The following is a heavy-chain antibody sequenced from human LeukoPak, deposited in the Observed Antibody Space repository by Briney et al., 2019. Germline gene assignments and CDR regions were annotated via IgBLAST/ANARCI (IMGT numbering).Heavy chain of an antibody. J-gene: IGHJ4*02. CDR1: GGSISSSNW. D-gene: IGHD1-26*01. V-gene: IGHV4-4*02. CDR3: ARQSFAPFQVGPETPIES. Sequence: PSGTLSLTCAVSGGSISSSNWWSWVRQPPGKGLEWIGEIYHSGSTNYNPSLKSRVTISVDKSENQFSLKLSSVTAADTAVYYCARQSFAPFQVGPETPIESWGQGTLVTVSS. CDR2: IYHSGST.